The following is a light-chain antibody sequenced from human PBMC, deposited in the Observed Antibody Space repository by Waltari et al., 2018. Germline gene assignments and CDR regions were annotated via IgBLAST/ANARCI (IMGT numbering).Light chain of an antibody. CDR2: DVS. V-gene: IGLV2-11*01. Sequence: QSALTQPRSVSGPPGQSVTISCTGTSSDVGGYNYVPWYQQHPGKAPKLMIYDVSKRPSGVPDRFSGSKSGNTASLNISGLQAEDEADYYCCSYAGGYTYVFGTGTKVTVL. J-gene: IGLJ1*01. CDR3: CSYAGGYTYV. CDR1: SSDVGGYNY.